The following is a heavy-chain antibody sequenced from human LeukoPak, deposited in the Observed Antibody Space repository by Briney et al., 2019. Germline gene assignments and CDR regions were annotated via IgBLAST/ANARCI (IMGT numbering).Heavy chain of an antibody. D-gene: IGHD3-22*01. V-gene: IGHV4-34*01. CDR2: INHSGST. Sequence: PSETLSLTCAVYDGSFSGYYWSWIRQPPGKGLEWIGEINHSGSTNYNPSLKSRVTISVDTSKNQFSLKLSSVTAADTAIYYCARREYYDSTGYFDYWGQGTLVTVSS. CDR1: DGSFSGYY. CDR3: ARREYYDSTGYFDY. J-gene: IGHJ4*02.